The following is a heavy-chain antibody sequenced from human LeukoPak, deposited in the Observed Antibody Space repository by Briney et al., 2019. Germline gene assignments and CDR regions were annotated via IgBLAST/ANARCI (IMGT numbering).Heavy chain of an antibody. J-gene: IGHJ4*02. D-gene: IGHD4-11*01. CDR1: GGSFSGYY. CDR3: ARQDYSNYGGAFDY. CDR2: INHSGGT. V-gene: IGHV4-34*01. Sequence: SETLSLTCAVYGGSFSGYYWSWIRQPPGKGLEWIGEINHSGGTNYNPSLKSRVTISVDTSKNQFSLKLSSVTAADTAVYYCARQDYSNYGGAFDYWGQGTLVTVSS.